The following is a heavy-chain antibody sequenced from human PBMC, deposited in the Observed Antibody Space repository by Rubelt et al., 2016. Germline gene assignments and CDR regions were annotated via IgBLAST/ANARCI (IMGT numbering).Heavy chain of an antibody. V-gene: IGHV4-31*03. CDR2: IYYSGST. Sequence: QVQLQESGPGLVKPSQTLSLTCTVSGGSISSGGYYWSWIRQHPGKGLEWIGYIYYSGSTYCNPSLKSRVTISVDVSKNQFSLKLRSVTAADTAVYYCARGRSTTRSWFYYMDVWGKGTTVTVSS. CDR1: GGSISSGGYY. J-gene: IGHJ6*03. CDR3: ARGRSTTRSWFYYMDV. D-gene: IGHD2-2*01.